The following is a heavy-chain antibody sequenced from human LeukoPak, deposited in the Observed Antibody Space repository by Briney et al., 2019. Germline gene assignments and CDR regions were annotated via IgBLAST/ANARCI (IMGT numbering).Heavy chain of an antibody. V-gene: IGHV3-33*01. Sequence: GGSLRLSCAASGFTFSSCGMHWVRQAPGKGLEWVAVIWYDGSNKYYADSVKGRFTISRDNSKNTLYLQMNSLRAEDTAVYYCARDLEPNYYYYYGMDVWGQGTTVTVSS. CDR3: ARDLEPNYYYYYGMDV. CDR1: GFTFSSCG. CDR2: IWYDGSNK. J-gene: IGHJ6*02.